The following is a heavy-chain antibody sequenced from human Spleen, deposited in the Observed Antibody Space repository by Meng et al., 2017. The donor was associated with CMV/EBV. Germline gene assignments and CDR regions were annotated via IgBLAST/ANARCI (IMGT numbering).Heavy chain of an antibody. CDR2: ISWNSGSI. Sequence: GGSLRLSCAASRFTVSSDYMRWVRQAPGKGLEWVSGISWNSGSIGYADSVKGRFTISRDNAKNSLYLQMNSLRAEDTALYYCAKLSAQSTVVATQGYFDYWGQGTLVTVSS. CDR1: RFTVSSDY. J-gene: IGHJ4*02. D-gene: IGHD3-22*01. V-gene: IGHV3-9*01. CDR3: AKLSAQSTVVATQGYFDY.